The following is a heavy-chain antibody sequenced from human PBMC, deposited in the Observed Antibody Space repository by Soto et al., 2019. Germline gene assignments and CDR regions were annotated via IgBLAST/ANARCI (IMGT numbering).Heavy chain of an antibody. CDR1: GFTFSSYG. D-gene: IGHD5-18*01. J-gene: IGHJ4*02. Sequence: TGGSLRLSCAASGFTFSSYGMAWVRQAPGKGLEWVSSINTGGVNTHYADPVKGRFTISRDNYRKMVYLQMSNLRAEDTAVYYCAVQLWDSGYWGQGTLVTVSS. CDR3: AVQLWDSGY. CDR2: INTGGVNT. V-gene: IGHV3-23*01.